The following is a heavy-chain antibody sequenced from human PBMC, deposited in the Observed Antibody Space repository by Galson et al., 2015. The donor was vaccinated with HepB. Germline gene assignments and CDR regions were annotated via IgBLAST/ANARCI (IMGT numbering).Heavy chain of an antibody. J-gene: IGHJ4*02. CDR3: ARGARGATLERRFDY. Sequence: LSLTCTVSGGSISSGGYYWSWIRQHPGKGLEWIGYIYYSGSTYYNPSLKSRVTISVDTSKNQFSLKLSSVTAADTAVYYCARGARGATLERRFDYWGQGTLVTVSS. V-gene: IGHV4-31*03. CDR1: GGSISSGGYY. CDR2: IYYSGST. D-gene: IGHD1-26*01.